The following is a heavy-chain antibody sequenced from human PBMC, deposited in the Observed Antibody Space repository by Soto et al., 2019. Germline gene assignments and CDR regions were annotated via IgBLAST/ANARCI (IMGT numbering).Heavy chain of an antibody. J-gene: IGHJ4*02. D-gene: IGHD2-15*01. CDR1: GYTFTNYG. CDR3: AREWGGTTPLGY. CDR2: ISAYNGHT. Sequence: QVQLVQSGPEVKKPGASVKVSCKASGYTFTNYGFNWVRQAPGQGLEWMGWISAYNGHTKYSQILQGRVTMTTDTSTSTAYMELRSQTSDDTAVYYCAREWGGTTPLGYWGQGTLVNVSS. V-gene: IGHV1-18*01.